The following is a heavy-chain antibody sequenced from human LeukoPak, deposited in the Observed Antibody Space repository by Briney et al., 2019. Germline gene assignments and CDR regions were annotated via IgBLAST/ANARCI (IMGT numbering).Heavy chain of an antibody. CDR2: ISSSSIYI. CDR1: GFTFRSYS. Sequence: PGGPLRLSCAASGFTFRSYSMNWVRQAPGEGLEWVSSISSSSIYIYYAHSAKGRFTTPRDNAKNSLYLQMNSLRAEDKAVYYCARGEYSRFTKRFDPWGQGTLVTVSS. V-gene: IGHV3-21*01. J-gene: IGHJ5*02. CDR3: ARGEYSRFTKRFDP. D-gene: IGHD6-6*01.